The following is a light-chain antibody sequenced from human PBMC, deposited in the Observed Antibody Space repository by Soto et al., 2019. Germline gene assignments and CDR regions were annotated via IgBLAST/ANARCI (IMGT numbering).Light chain of an antibody. Sequence: QPVLTQSPSASASLGASVKLTCTLGSGHSSYAIAWHQQQPEKGPRYLMKLNSDGSHSKGDGIPDRFSGSSSGAERYLTISSLQSEDEADYYCQTWGTGTHVVFGGGTQLTVL. V-gene: IGLV4-69*01. J-gene: IGLJ2*01. CDR2: LNSDGSH. CDR1: SGHSSYA. CDR3: QTWGTGTHVV.